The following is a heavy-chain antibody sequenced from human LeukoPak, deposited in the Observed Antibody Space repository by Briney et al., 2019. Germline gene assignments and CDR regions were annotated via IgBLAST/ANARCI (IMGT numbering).Heavy chain of an antibody. J-gene: IGHJ6*03. CDR1: GFTFRSYG. V-gene: IGHV3-48*01. D-gene: IGHD3-22*01. CDR3: AKDPHPSGYGDFYYMDV. CDR2: ISSRSTTM. Sequence: GGSLRLACAASGFTFRSYGMNWVRQAPGKGPERVSYISSRSTTMYYADSVRGRFTISRDNAKNSLYLEMNSLRPEDTAVYYCAKDPHPSGYGDFYYMDVWGKGTTVTVSS.